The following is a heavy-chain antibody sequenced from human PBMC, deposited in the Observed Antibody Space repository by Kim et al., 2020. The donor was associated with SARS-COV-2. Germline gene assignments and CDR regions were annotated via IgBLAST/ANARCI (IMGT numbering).Heavy chain of an antibody. Sequence: ASVKVSCKASGYTFTSYAMHWVRQAPGQRLEWMGWINAGNGNTKYSQKFQGRVTITRDTSASTAYMELSSLRSEDTAVYYCARVRTSDRYCSSTSCHGFDPWGQGTLVTVSS. CDR1: GYTFTSYA. J-gene: IGHJ5*02. V-gene: IGHV1-3*01. CDR2: INAGNGNT. CDR3: ARVRTSDRYCSSTSCHGFDP. D-gene: IGHD2-2*01.